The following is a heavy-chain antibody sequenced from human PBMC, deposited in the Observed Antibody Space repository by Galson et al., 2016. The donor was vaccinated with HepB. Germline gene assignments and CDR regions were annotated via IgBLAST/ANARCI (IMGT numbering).Heavy chain of an antibody. Sequence: SLRLSCAASGFTFSTYTLNWVRQAPGKGLEWVANIKQDGSEKNYVDSVKGRFTISRDNAKNSLYLQMNSLSAEDTAVYYCVREGGRGGGSPWGQGALVTVSS. CDR2: IKQDGSEK. CDR1: GFTFSTYT. J-gene: IGHJ5*02. V-gene: IGHV3-7*03. D-gene: IGHD3-16*01. CDR3: VREGGRGGGSP.